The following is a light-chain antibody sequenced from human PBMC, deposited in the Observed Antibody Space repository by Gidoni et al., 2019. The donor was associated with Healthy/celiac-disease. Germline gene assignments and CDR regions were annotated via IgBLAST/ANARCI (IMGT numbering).Light chain of an antibody. CDR3: QHSYSTLWT. V-gene: IGKV1-39*01. J-gene: IGKJ1*01. Sequence: DSQMTQSPSSLSASVGDRVTITCRASQSISSYLNWNQQEPGKAPKLLIYAASSLQSGVPARFSGSGSGTDFTLTISSLQPEDFATYYCQHSYSTLWTFGQGTKVEIK. CDR1: QSISSY. CDR2: AAS.